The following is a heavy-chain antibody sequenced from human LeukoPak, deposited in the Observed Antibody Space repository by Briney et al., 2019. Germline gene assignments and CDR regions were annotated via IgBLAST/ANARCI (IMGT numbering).Heavy chain of an antibody. Sequence: ASVKVSCKASGYTFTGYYMHWVRQAPGQGLEWMGWINPNSGGTNYAQKFQGRVTMTRDTSISTAYMELSRLRSDDTAVYYCARDTGTYYYDSSGYSNWFDPWGQGTPVTVSS. J-gene: IGHJ5*02. CDR3: ARDTGTYYYDSSGYSNWFDP. D-gene: IGHD3-22*01. CDR1: GYTFTGYY. V-gene: IGHV1-2*02. CDR2: INPNSGGT.